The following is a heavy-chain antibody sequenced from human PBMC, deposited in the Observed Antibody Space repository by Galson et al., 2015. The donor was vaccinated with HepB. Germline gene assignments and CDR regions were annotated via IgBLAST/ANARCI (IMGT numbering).Heavy chain of an antibody. J-gene: IGHJ3*01. Sequence: SLRLSCAAAGFTFRSYGMTWVRQAPGKGLEWVSFMSFDGRRTFHTDSVKGRFTMSRDRSEKTVYLEMNSLKIEDTALYYCARGGYGEFGVVGALDVWGQGTMVTVSP. CDR1: GFTFRSYG. V-gene: IGHV3-30*19. CDR2: MSFDGRRT. D-gene: IGHD4-17*01. CDR3: ARGGYGEFGVVGALDV.